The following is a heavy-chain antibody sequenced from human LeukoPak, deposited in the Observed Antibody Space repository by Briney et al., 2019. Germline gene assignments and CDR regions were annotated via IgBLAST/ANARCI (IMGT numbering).Heavy chain of an antibody. Sequence: SEPLSLTCSASLGSISSSDYYWGWIRQSPGKGLEWIGTMFYNGATKTNPSLSSRVSMSIDTSMNQFSLKLRSVTAADTAVYYCAREARSPSPVTDSGDYWGQGTLVTVSS. CDR3: AREARSPSPVTDSGDY. V-gene: IGHV4-39*07. D-gene: IGHD2-21*02. CDR1: LGSISSSDYY. CDR2: MFYNGAT. J-gene: IGHJ4*02.